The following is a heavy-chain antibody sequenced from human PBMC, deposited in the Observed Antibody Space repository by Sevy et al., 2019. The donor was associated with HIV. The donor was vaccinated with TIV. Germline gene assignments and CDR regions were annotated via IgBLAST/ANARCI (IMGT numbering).Heavy chain of an antibody. Sequence: GGSLRLSCAASGFTFSSYAMHWVRQAPGKGLEWVAVISYDGSNKYYADSVKGRFTISRDNSKNTRYLQMNSLRAEDTAGYYCARDQHDYGGNLRTGWFDPWGQGTLVTVSS. V-gene: IGHV3-30-3*01. D-gene: IGHD4-17*01. CDR2: ISYDGSNK. CDR3: ARDQHDYGGNLRTGWFDP. J-gene: IGHJ5*02. CDR1: GFTFSSYA.